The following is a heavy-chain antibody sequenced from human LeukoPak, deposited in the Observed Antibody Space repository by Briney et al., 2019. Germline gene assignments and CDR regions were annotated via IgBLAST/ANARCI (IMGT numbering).Heavy chain of an antibody. CDR3: ARGGSGWYYFDY. D-gene: IGHD6-19*01. J-gene: IGHJ4*02. CDR2: ISSDESST. Sequence: PGGSLRLSCAASGFTFSSYWMHWVRQAPGKGLVWVSRISSDESSTSYADSVKGRFTISRDNAKSTLYLQMNSLRAEDTAVYYCARGGSGWYYFDYWGQGTLVTVSS. V-gene: IGHV3-74*01. CDR1: GFTFSSYW.